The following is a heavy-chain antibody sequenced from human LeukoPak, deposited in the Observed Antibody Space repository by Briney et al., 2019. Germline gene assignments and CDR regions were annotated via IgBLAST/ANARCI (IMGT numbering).Heavy chain of an antibody. V-gene: IGHV4-34*01. D-gene: IGHD2-15*01. Sequence: PSETLSLTCAVYGGSLSGYYWSWIRQPPGKGLEWVGEINHSGSTNYNPSLKSRVTISVDTSKNQFSLKLSSVTAADTAVYYCARGRGYCSGGSCSHYFDYWGQGTLVTVSS. CDR3: ARGRGYCSGGSCSHYFDY. CDR1: GGSLSGYY. CDR2: INHSGST. J-gene: IGHJ4*02.